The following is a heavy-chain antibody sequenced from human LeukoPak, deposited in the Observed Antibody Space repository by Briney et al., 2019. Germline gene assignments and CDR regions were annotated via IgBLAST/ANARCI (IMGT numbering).Heavy chain of an antibody. CDR1: GYTVSSYW. Sequence: GGSLRLSCAASGYTVSSYWISSVRQAPGKGLGWVANTKKDGSEKEYLDSVKGRFTISRDNAKNSLYLQMNSLRVEDTAVYYCVRVDTSGYYYELSFDYWGQGTLVTVSS. CDR3: VRVDTSGYYYELSFDY. D-gene: IGHD3-22*01. V-gene: IGHV3-7*01. J-gene: IGHJ4*02. CDR2: TKKDGSEK.